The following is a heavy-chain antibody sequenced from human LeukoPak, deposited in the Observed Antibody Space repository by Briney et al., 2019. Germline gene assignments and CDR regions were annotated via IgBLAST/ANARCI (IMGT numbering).Heavy chain of an antibody. CDR3: AREAEYYDSSGYYNY. Sequence: GASVKVSCKASGYTFTSYGISWVRQAPGQGLAWMGWISAYNGNTNYAQKLQGRVTMTTDTSTSTAYMELRSLRSDDTAVYYCAREAEYYDSSGYYNYWGQGTLVTVSS. V-gene: IGHV1-18*01. J-gene: IGHJ4*02. D-gene: IGHD3-22*01. CDR2: ISAYNGNT. CDR1: GYTFTSYG.